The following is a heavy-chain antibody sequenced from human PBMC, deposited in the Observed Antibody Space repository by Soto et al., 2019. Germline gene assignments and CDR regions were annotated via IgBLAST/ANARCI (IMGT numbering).Heavy chain of an antibody. Sequence: SETLSLTCTVSGGSISSGDYYWSWIRQPPGKGLEWIGCIYYSGSTYYNPSLKSRVTISVDTSKNQFSLKLSSVTAADTAVYYCARQRGSVSSSWYFDYWGQGTLVTSPQ. V-gene: IGHV4-39*01. CDR3: ARQRGSVSSSWYFDY. CDR1: GGSISSGDYY. J-gene: IGHJ4*02. D-gene: IGHD6-13*01. CDR2: IYYSGST.